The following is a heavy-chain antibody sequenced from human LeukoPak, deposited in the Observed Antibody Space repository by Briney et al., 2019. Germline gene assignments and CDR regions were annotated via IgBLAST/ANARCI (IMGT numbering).Heavy chain of an antibody. D-gene: IGHD3-22*01. CDR3: ARDSLDYDSSGYYPN. Sequence: ASVKVSCKASGYTFTGYYMHWLRQAPGQGLEWMGWINPNSGGTNYAHKFQGRVTMTRDTSISTAYMELSRLRSDDTAVYYCARDSLDYDSSGYYPNWGQGTLVTVSS. J-gene: IGHJ4*02. CDR1: GYTFTGYY. CDR2: INPNSGGT. V-gene: IGHV1-2*07.